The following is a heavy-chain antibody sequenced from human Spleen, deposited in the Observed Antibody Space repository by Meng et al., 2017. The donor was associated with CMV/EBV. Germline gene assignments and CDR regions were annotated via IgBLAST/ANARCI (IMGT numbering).Heavy chain of an antibody. D-gene: IGHD2-15*01. CDR2: INPKTGDT. V-gene: IGHV1-2*06. CDR1: GYTFIGYY. CDR3: ARGQGCCLA. J-gene: IGHJ5*02. Sequence: ASVKVSCKASGYTFIGYYMHWVRQAPGQGLEWMGRINPKTGDTNYAQHFQGRVTMTRDTSINTVYMELSSLRFDDTAIYYCARGQGCCLAWGQGTLVTVSS.